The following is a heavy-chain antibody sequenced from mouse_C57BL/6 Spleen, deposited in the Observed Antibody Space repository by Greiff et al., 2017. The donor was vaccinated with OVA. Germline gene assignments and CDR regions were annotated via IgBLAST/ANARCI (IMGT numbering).Heavy chain of an antibody. V-gene: IGHV1-69*01. CDR1: GYTFTSYW. Sequence: VQLQQPGAELVMPGASVKLSCKASGYTFTSYWMHWVKQRPGQGLEWIGEIDPSDSYTNYNQKFKGKSTLTVDKSSSTAYMQLSSLTSEDSAVYYGARRIDSSGWADYWGQGTTLTVSS. D-gene: IGHD3-2*02. CDR3: ARRIDSSGWADY. J-gene: IGHJ2*01. CDR2: IDPSDSYT.